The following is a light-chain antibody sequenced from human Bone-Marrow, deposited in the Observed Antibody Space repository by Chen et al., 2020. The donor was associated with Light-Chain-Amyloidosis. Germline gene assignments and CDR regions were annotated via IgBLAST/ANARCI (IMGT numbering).Light chain of an antibody. J-gene: IGKJ3*01. CDR2: AAS. CDR3: QQSYSTPHT. Sequence: DIKMTQSPSSLSASVGDRVTITGRASQSISSYLNWYQQKPGKAPKLLIYAASSLQSGVPSRFSGSGSGTDFTLTISSLQPEDFATYYCQQSYSTPHTFGPGTKVDIK. V-gene: IGKV1-39*01. CDR1: QSISSY.